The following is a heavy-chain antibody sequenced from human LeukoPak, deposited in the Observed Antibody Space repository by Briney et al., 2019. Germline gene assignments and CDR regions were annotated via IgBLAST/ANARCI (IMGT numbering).Heavy chain of an antibody. CDR2: ISPSSHDI. CDR3: ARGPYSGSYPYYYYMDV. Sequence: GASLRLSCVVSGFSFSDSYMTWLRQTPGKGLESLAYISPSSHDIYYADSVKGRFIISRDNAKNTLYLQMKSLRAEDTAVYYCARGPYSGSYPYYYYMDVWGKGTTVTISS. J-gene: IGHJ6*03. D-gene: IGHD1-26*01. CDR1: GFSFSDSY. V-gene: IGHV3-11*06.